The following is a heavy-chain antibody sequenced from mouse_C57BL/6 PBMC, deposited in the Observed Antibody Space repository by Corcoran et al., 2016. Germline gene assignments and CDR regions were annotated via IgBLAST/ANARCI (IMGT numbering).Heavy chain of an antibody. V-gene: IGHV1-26*01. D-gene: IGHD2-5*01. CDR1: GYTFPDYY. CDR2: INPNNGGT. Sequence: EVQLPQSGPELVKPGASVKISCKASGYTFPDYYMNGVKQSHGKSFEWMGDINPNNGGTSYNQKFKGKATLTVDKSSSTAYMELRSLTSEDSAVYYCVYSNFFFFDYCGQGTTLTVSA. J-gene: IGHJ2*01. CDR3: VYSNFFFFDY.